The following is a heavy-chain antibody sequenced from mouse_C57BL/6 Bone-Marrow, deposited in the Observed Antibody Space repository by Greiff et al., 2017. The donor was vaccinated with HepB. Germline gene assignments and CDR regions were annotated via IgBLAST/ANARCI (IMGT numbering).Heavy chain of an antibody. D-gene: IGHD1-1*02. J-gene: IGHJ2*01. V-gene: IGHV7-1*01. Sequence: EVNVVDSGGGLVQSGRSLRLSCATSGFTFSDFYMEWVRQAPGKGLEWIAASRNKANDYTTEYSASVKGRFIVSRDTSQSILYLQMNALRAEDTAIYYCAREGWSPFDYWGQGTTLTVSS. CDR3: AREGWSPFDY. CDR1: GFTFSDFY. CDR2: SRNKANDYTT.